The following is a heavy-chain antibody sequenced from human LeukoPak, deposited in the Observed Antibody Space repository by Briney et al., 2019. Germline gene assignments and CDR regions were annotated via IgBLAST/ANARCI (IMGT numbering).Heavy chain of an antibody. CDR1: GFTFSNAW. J-gene: IGHJ4*02. CDR2: IKRKTDGGTT. CDR3: TTALSYNPDY. V-gene: IGHV3-15*01. Sequence: GGSLRLSCAASGFTFSNAWMSWGRQAPGKGMEWVGRIKRKTDGGTTDYAAPVKGRFTISRDDSKNTLYLQMNSLKTEDTAVYYCTTALSYNPDYWGQGTLVTVSS. D-gene: IGHD5-24*01.